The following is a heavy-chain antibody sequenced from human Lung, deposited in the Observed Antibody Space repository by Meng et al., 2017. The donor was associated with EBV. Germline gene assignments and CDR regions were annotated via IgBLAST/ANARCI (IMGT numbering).Heavy chain of an antibody. CDR2: LPSDGGNT. J-gene: IGHJ5*02. Sequence: QVQLVESGXGVVQPGRSLRLSCAASGFTFSGYGMFWVRQAPGKGPEWVAILPSDGGNTYYSDSVKGRFTISRDNSKKTLYLQMNSLRAEDTAVYYCARDLSGRFDPWGQGTLVTVSS. CDR1: GFTFSGYG. CDR3: ARDLSGRFDP. V-gene: IGHV3-30*03. D-gene: IGHD1-26*01.